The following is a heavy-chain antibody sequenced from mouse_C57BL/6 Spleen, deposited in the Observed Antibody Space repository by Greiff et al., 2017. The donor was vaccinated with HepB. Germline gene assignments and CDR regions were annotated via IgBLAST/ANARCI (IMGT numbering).Heavy chain of an antibody. D-gene: IGHD1-1*01. CDR2: IFPGDGDT. V-gene: IGHV1-82*01. J-gene: IGHJ2*01. CDR1: GYAFSSSW. Sequence: VQLQESGPELVKPGASVTISCKASGYAFSSSWLNWVKQRPGKGLEWIGRIFPGDGDTNYNGKFTGKATLTADKSSSTAYMQLSSLTSEDSAVYFCARDYGSSFYFDYWGQGTTLTVSS. CDR3: ARDYGSSFYFDY.